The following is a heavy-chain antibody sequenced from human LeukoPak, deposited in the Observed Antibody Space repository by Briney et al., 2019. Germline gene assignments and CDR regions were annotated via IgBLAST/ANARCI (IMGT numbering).Heavy chain of an antibody. D-gene: IGHD1-26*01. V-gene: IGHV4-59*08. CDR1: GPSISSQY. J-gene: IGHJ4*02. CDR3: ARQRGGSYYGDTYYFDY. Sequence: SDTLSPTCPLSGPSISSQYWSWTRHPPGKGLEWLGYIYYSGNKKYNPSLESRVAMSLDTPKNQFSLNLRSVTAADTAMYDCARQRGGSYYGDTYYFDYGGQGTLVTVSS. CDR2: IYYSGNK.